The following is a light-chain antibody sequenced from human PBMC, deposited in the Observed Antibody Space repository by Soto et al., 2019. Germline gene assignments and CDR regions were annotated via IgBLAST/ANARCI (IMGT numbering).Light chain of an antibody. J-gene: IGKJ3*01. Sequence: DIQMTQSPSSVSASVVDRVTITCRASQGSSSWLAWYQQKPGKAPKLLIYAASSLQRGVPSRFSGSGSGTDFTLTLSSLQPEDFATYDCQQANSFPPVPFGPGTKVDIK. CDR1: QGSSSW. V-gene: IGKV1D-12*01. CDR2: AAS. CDR3: QQANSFPPVP.